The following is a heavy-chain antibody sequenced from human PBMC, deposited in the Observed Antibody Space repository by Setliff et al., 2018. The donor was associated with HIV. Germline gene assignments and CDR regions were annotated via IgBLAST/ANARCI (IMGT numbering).Heavy chain of an antibody. CDR1: GFTFSSYA. V-gene: IGHV3-30*04. CDR2: ISYDGSNK. D-gene: IGHD3-10*01. Sequence: GGSLRLSCAASGFTFSSYAMHWVRQAPGKGLEWVAVISYDGSNKYYADSVKGRFTISRDNSKNTLYLQMNSLRIEDSGAYYCANSYSASGNYHYYDYLDVWGKGTTVTVSS. J-gene: IGHJ6*03. CDR3: ANSYSASGNYHYYDYLDV.